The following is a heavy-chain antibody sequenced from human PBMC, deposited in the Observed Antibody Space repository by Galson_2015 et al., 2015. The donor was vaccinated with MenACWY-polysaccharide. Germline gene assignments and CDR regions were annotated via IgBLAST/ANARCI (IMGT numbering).Heavy chain of an antibody. CDR3: ATSLGRSKLPSLDS. Sequence: ETLSLTCTVSGGSISSSNYYWGWIRQPPGKGLEYLASIHYSGTTYCSPSLKSRVIISVDTSKNQFSLKLSSVTAADTAVYYCATSLGRSKLPSLDSWGQGTLVTVSS. D-gene: IGHD2-15*01. CDR2: IHYSGTT. J-gene: IGHJ5*01. V-gene: IGHV4-39*01. CDR1: GGSISSSNYY.